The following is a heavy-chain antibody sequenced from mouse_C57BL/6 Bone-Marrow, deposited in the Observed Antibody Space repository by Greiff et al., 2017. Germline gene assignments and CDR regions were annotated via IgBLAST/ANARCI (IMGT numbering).Heavy chain of an antibody. CDR3: ALYPYYFDY. V-gene: IGHV1-69*01. CDR2: LDPSDSYT. Sequence: QVQLQQPGAELVMPGASVKLSCKASGYTFTSYWMHWVKQRPGQGLEWIGELDPSDSYTNYNQKFTGKSTLTVDKSSSTAYMQLSSLTSEDSAVYYCALYPYYFDYWGQGTTLTVSS. J-gene: IGHJ2*01. CDR1: GYTFTSYW. D-gene: IGHD2-1*01.